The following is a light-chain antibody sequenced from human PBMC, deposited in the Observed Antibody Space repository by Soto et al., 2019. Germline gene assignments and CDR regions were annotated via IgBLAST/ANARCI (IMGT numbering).Light chain of an antibody. Sequence: QSALTQPASVSGSPGQSITISCTGTSSDVGRHNYVSWYQQHPGKAPKLMIYEVSNRPSGVSNRFSGSKSGNTASLTISGLQAEDEADYYCSSYTTTSTRVFGGGTKLTVL. J-gene: IGLJ3*02. CDR1: SSDVGRHNY. CDR3: SSYTTTSTRV. CDR2: EVS. V-gene: IGLV2-14*01.